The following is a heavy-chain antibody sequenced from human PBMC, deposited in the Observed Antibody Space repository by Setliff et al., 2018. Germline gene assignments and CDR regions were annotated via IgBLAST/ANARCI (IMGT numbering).Heavy chain of an antibody. V-gene: IGHV5-51*01. CDR2: MYPGDSET. D-gene: IGHD1-26*01. Sequence: GESLKISCKGSGYSFTNYWIGWVRQMPGKGLEWMGIMYPGDSETRYSPSFQGQVTISADKSSDTAYLQWSGLKASDTAMYYCASSSGSSSNDAFDNWGQGTTVTVSS. CDR3: ASSSGSSSNDAFDN. J-gene: IGHJ3*02. CDR1: GYSFTNYW.